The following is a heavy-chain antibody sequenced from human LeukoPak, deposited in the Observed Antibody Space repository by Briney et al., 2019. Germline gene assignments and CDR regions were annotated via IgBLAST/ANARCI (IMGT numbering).Heavy chain of an antibody. CDR1: GFTFSSYE. J-gene: IGHJ4*02. D-gene: IGHD6-19*01. CDR3: AKSSFSSGWYEPYYFDY. CDR2: ISSSGSTI. V-gene: IGHV3-48*03. Sequence: HPGGSLRLSCAASGFTFSSYEMNWVRQAPGKGLEWVSYISSSGSTIYYADSVKGRFTISRDNAKNSLYLQMNSLRAEDTAIYYCAKSSFSSGWYEPYYFDYWGQGTLVTVSS.